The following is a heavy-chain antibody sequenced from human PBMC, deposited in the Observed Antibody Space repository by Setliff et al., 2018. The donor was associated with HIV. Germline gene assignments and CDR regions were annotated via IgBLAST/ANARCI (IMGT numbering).Heavy chain of an antibody. CDR3: TRTNPLAAPPFDF. CDR1: GGSISSYY. J-gene: IGHJ4*02. CDR2: IYTSGST. Sequence: SETLSLTCTVSGGSISSYYWSWIRQPAGKGLEWIGRIYTSGSTNYNPSLKSRLTISVDTPKNQFSLKLSSVTAADTAVYYCTRTNPLAAPPFDFWGQGTLVTVSS. V-gene: IGHV4-4*07. D-gene: IGHD6-13*01.